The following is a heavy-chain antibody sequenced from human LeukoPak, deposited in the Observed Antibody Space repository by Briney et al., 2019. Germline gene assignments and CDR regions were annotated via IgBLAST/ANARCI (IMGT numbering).Heavy chain of an antibody. CDR2: IYTSGST. V-gene: IGHV4-61*02. CDR3: ARDLRSSWPNNWFDP. CDR1: GGSISSGSYY. Sequence: PSETLSLTCTVSGGSISSGSYYWSWIRQPAGKGLEWVGRIYTSGSTNYNPSLKSRVTMSVDTSKNQFSLKLSSVTAADTAVYYCARDLRSSWPNNWFDPWGQGTLVTVSS. J-gene: IGHJ5*02. D-gene: IGHD6-13*01.